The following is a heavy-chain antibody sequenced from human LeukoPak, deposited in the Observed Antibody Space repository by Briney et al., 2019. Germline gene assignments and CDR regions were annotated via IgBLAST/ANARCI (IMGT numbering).Heavy chain of an antibody. CDR1: GYTFTSYG. V-gene: IGHV1-18*01. Sequence: ASVKVSCKASGYTFTSYGISWVRQAPGQGLEWMGWISAYNGNTNYAQKLRGRVTMTTDTSTSTAYMELRSLRSDDTAVYYCAIPLGATEYYYGMDVWGQGTTVTVSS. CDR2: ISAYNGNT. D-gene: IGHD1-26*01. CDR3: AIPLGATEYYYGMDV. J-gene: IGHJ6*02.